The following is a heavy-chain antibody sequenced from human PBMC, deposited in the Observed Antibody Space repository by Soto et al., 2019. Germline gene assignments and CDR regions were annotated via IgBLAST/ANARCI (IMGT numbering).Heavy chain of an antibody. V-gene: IGHV4-59*01. CDR3: ARAEGSGSYYVPYYYYGMDV. CDR2: IYYSGST. J-gene: IGHJ6*02. CDR1: GGSISSYY. Sequence: SETLSLTCTVSGGSISSYYWSWIRQPPGKGLEWIGYIYYSGSTNYNPSLKSRVTISVDTSKNQFSLKLSSVTAADTAVYYCARAEGSGSYYVPYYYYGMDVWGQGTTVTVSS. D-gene: IGHD3-10*01.